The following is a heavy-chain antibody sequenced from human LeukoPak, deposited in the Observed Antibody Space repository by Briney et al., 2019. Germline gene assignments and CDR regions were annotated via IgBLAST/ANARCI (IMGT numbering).Heavy chain of an antibody. CDR3: AKEAYDSSGYSLDY. J-gene: IGHJ4*02. CDR2: ISYDGSNK. CDR1: GFTFNNYA. D-gene: IGHD3-22*01. V-gene: IGHV3-30*18. Sequence: GGSLRLSCAASGFTFNNYAMNWVRQAPGKGLEWVAVISYDGSNKYYADSVKGRFTISRDNSKNTLYLQMNSLRAEDTAVYYCAKEAYDSSGYSLDYWGQGTLVTVSS.